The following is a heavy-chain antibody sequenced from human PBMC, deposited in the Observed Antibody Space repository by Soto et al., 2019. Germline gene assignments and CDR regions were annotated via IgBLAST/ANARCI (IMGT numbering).Heavy chain of an antibody. CDR1: GGSISSSNW. CDR3: ARAEDYYGSGSYFDY. Sequence: QVQLQESGPGLVKPSGTLSLTCAVSGGSISSSNWWSWVRQPPGKGLEWIGEIYHSGSTNYNPSLKSRVTISVDKSKNQFALKLSSVTAADTAVYYCARAEDYYGSGSYFDYWGQGTLVTVSS. D-gene: IGHD3-10*01. CDR2: IYHSGST. J-gene: IGHJ4*02. V-gene: IGHV4-4*02.